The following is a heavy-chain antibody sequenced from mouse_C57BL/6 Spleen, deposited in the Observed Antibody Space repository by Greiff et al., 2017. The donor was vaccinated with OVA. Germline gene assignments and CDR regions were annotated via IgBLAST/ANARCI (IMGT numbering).Heavy chain of an antibody. CDR1: GYTFTDYE. CDR3: TRSIYYGYPMDD. Sequence: QVQLKQSGAELVRPGASVTLSCKASGYTFTDYEMHWVKQTPVHGLEWIGAIDPETGGTAYNQKFKGKAILTADKSSSTAYMELRSLTSEDSAVYYCTRSIYYGYPMDDWGQGTSVTVSS. D-gene: IGHD2-2*01. J-gene: IGHJ4*01. V-gene: IGHV1-15*01. CDR2: IDPETGGT.